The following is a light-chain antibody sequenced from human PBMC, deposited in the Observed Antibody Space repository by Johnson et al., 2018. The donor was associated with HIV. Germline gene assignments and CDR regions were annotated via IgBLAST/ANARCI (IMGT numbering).Light chain of an antibody. CDR2: DNN. CDR3: VGWDSSLSGYV. V-gene: IGLV1-51*01. J-gene: IGLJ1*01. CDR1: NTNIGNDF. Sequence: QSVLTQPPSVSAAPGQKVTVSCSGSNTNIGNDFVSWYQQLPGKAPRLLIYDNNKRPSGIPDRFSGSKSGTSATLGITGLQTGDEAYYYCVGWDSSLSGYVFGTGTTVTVL.